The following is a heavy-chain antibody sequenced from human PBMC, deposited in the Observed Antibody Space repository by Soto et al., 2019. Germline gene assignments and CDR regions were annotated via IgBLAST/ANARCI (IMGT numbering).Heavy chain of an antibody. J-gene: IGHJ6*02. D-gene: IGHD6-19*01. CDR1: GFTFSSYA. CDR3: AKGGVAGYWPYYYGMDV. CDR2: ISGTGSST. Sequence: GGSLRLSCAASGFTFSSYAMSWVRQAPGKGLEWVSAISGTGSSTYYADSVKGRFTISRDNSKNTVLLQLNSLRAEDTAVYYCAKGGVAGYWPYYYGMDVWGQGTTVTVSS. V-gene: IGHV3-23*01.